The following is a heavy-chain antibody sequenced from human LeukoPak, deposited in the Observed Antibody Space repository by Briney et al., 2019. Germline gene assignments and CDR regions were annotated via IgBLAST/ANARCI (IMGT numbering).Heavy chain of an antibody. CDR3: ARDGGIDAFDI. J-gene: IGHJ3*02. Sequence: PRGSLRLSCAASGFTVSINYMSWVRQAPGKGLEWVSVIYSGGNTYSADSVKGRFTISRDNSKNTLYLQMNSLRGEDTAVYYCARDGGIDAFDIWGQGTMVTVSS. D-gene: IGHD3-16*01. CDR1: GFTVSINY. CDR2: IYSGGNT. V-gene: IGHV3-53*01.